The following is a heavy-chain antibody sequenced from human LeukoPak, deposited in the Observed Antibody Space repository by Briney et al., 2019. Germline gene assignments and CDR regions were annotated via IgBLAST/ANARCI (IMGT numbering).Heavy chain of an antibody. V-gene: IGHV4-4*07. CDR3: ARGPYSSGWYSFDY. J-gene: IGHJ4*02. D-gene: IGHD6-19*01. CDR2: IYTSGNT. CDR1: GGSVSSYY. Sequence: SETLSLTCTVSGGSVSSYYWSWLRQPAGKGLEWIWRIYTSGNTNYNPSLKSRMTMSVDTSKNQFSLKLTSVTAADTAFYYCARGPYSSGWYSFDYWGQGTLVTVSS.